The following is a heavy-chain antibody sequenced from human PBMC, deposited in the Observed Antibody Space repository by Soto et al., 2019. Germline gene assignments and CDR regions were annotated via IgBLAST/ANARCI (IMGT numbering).Heavy chain of an antibody. V-gene: IGHV4-4*08. CDR1: GAYISSSY. CDR3: ARDRSSATYYRNNAGYYFDN. D-gene: IGHD1-26*01. CDR2: INHSGAI. Sequence: SETLSLTCTVSGAYISSSYWSWIRQPPGQGLEWIGYINHSGAINYNPSLKSRVTMSVDTSTNQFSLKLSSVTTADTAVYYCARDRSSATYYRNNAGYYFDNWGLGTLVTVSS. J-gene: IGHJ4*02.